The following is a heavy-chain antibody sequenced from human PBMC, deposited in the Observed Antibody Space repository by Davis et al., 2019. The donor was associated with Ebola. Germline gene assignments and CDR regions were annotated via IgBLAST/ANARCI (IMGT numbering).Heavy chain of an antibody. CDR1: GFTFSSYS. Sequence: SLKISCAASGFTFSSYSMNWVRQAPGKGLEWVSGISWNSGSQGYADSVRGRFTISRDNAKNALYLQMNSLRPEDTALYYCVKDTYTSGWLNCFDHWGQGTLVTVSS. V-gene: IGHV3-9*01. J-gene: IGHJ4*02. CDR3: VKDTYTSGWLNCFDH. CDR2: ISWNSGSQ. D-gene: IGHD6-19*01.